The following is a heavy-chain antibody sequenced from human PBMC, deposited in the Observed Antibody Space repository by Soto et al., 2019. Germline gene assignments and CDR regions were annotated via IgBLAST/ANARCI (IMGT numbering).Heavy chain of an antibody. CDR2: IYYSGST. J-gene: IGHJ5*02. CDR1: GGSISSSSYY. V-gene: IGHV4-39*01. Sequence: SETLSLTCTVSGGSISSSSYYLGWIRQPPGKGLEWIGSIYYSGSTYYNPSLKSRVTRSVDTSKNQFSLKLSSVTAADTAVYFCARLRAVAGKGCFDPWGQGTLVTVS. D-gene: IGHD6-19*01. CDR3: ARLRAVAGKGCFDP.